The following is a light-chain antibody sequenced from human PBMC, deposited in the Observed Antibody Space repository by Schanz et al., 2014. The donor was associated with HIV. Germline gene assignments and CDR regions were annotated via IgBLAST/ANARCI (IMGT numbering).Light chain of an antibody. CDR3: ATWDDSLDGWV. V-gene: IGLV2-8*01. Sequence: QSALTQPPSASGSRGLSVTISCTGTSSDVGGYNYVSWYQQHPGKAPKLLIYEVTKRPSGVPDRFSGSRSGNTASLTVSGLQDEDEADFFCATWDDSLDGWVFGGGTKLTVL. CDR1: SSDVGGYNY. J-gene: IGLJ3*02. CDR2: EVT.